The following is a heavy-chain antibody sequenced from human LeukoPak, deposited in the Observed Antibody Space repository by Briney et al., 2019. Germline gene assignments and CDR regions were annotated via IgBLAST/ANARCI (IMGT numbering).Heavy chain of an antibody. CDR2: INPNSGGT. V-gene: IGHV1-2*02. Sequence: GASVKVSCKASGYTFTGYYMHWVRQAPGQGLEWMGWINPNSGGTNYAQKFQGRVTMTRDTSISTAYMELSRLRSDDTAVYYCARASGWLDYYYYYMDVWGKGTTATVSS. D-gene: IGHD6-19*01. J-gene: IGHJ6*03. CDR1: GYTFTGYY. CDR3: ARASGWLDYYYYYMDV.